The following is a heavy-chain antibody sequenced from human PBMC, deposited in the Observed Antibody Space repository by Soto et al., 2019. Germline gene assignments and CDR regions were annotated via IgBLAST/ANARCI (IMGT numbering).Heavy chain of an antibody. CDR1: GFSLSTSGVG. J-gene: IGHJ4*02. D-gene: IGHD3-16*01. CDR2: IYWDDAK. V-gene: IGHV2-5*02. Sequence: QITLKESGPTLVKPTQTLTLTCTFSGFSLSTSGVGVGWIRQPPGKALEWVALIYWDDAKEYSPSLKSRLTITKDTSKNQVALTMTNRDPVDTATYYGAHKGGGDRILDYWGRGTLVTVSS. CDR3: AHKGGGDRILDY.